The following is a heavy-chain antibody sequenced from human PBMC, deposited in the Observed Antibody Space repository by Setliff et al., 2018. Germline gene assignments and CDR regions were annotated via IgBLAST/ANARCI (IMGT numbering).Heavy chain of an antibody. CDR1: GYSFTAFS. D-gene: IGHD6-13*01. CDR3: ARTYRLAAPSHFDY. V-gene: IGHV5-51*01. J-gene: IGHJ4*02. CDR2: VFPGDSKA. Sequence: GESLKISCKGSGYSFTAFSIGWVRQMPGGGLEWMGVVFPGDSKARYSPSFQGQVTISADKSISTAYLQWSSLKASDTAMYYCARTYRLAAPSHFDYWGQGILVTVSS.